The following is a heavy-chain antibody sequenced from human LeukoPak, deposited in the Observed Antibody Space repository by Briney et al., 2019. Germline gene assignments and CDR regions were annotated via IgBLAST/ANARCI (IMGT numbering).Heavy chain of an antibody. J-gene: IGHJ5*02. V-gene: IGHV3-33*01. CDR2: IWSDGSNK. CDR1: GFTFSTYG. CDR3: ARAAGYCGGGSCYPNWFDP. Sequence: GGSLRLSCAASGFTFSTYGMHWVRQGPGKGLEWVAVIWSDGSNKYYADSVKGRFTIYRDNSKTTLYLQMNSLRAEDTAVYYCARAAGYCGGGSCYPNWFDPWGQGTLVTVSS. D-gene: IGHD2-15*01.